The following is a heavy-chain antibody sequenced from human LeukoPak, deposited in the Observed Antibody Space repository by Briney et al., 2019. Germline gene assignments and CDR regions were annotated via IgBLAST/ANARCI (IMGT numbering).Heavy chain of an antibody. CDR1: GGSISSGSYY. D-gene: IGHD3-22*01. Sequence: SETLSLTCTVSGGSISSGSYYWSWIRQPAGKGLEWIGRIYTSGSTNYNPSLKSRVTISVDTSKNQFSLKLSSVTAADTAVYYCARTPLLDYDSSGYYHPLKDYFDYWGQGTLVTVSS. V-gene: IGHV4-61*02. CDR2: IYTSGST. J-gene: IGHJ4*02. CDR3: ARTPLLDYDSSGYYHPLKDYFDY.